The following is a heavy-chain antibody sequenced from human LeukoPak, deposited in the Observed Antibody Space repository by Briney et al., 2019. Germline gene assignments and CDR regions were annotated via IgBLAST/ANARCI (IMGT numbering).Heavy chain of an antibody. V-gene: IGHV4-30-4*01. CDR1: GGSLSSGDYY. CDR2: IYYSGST. CDR3: ARGRGYCSSTSCYTGYYGMDV. J-gene: IGHJ6*01. D-gene: IGHD2-2*02. Sequence: PSETLSLTCTVSGGSLSSGDYYWSWIRQPPGKGLEWIGYIYYSGSTYYNPSLKSRVTISVDTSKNQFSLKLSSVTAADTAVYYCARGRGYCSSTSCYTGYYGMDVWGQGTTVTVSS.